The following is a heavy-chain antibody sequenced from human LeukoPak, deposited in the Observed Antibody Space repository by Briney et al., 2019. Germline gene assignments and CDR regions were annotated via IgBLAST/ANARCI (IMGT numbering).Heavy chain of an antibody. D-gene: IGHD2-15*01. V-gene: IGHV4-4*07. Sequence: SETLSLTCTFSVDSSSNFYWNWVRQPAGTGLEWIGRIFSRGIPNYNPSLRGRVTMSVDTSKNHFALKLTSVTAADSAVYYCARGRSLYCSGGSCYRGAFDIWGQGTMVTVSS. CDR1: VDSSSNFY. CDR3: ARGRSLYCSGGSCYRGAFDI. J-gene: IGHJ3*02. CDR2: IFSRGIP.